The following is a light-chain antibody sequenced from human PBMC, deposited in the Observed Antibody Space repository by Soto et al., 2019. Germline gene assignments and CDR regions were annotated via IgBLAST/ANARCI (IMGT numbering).Light chain of an antibody. CDR3: SSKRSSRTPYV. CDR2: EVS. V-gene: IGLV2-14*01. CDR1: SSDVGGYNY. J-gene: IGLJ1*01. Sequence: QSALTQPASVSGSPGQSITISCTGTSSDVGGYNYVSWYQQHPGKAPKLMIYEVSNRPSGVSNRFSGSKSGNTASLTISGLQAEDEADYYCSSKRSSRTPYVFGTGTKLTVL.